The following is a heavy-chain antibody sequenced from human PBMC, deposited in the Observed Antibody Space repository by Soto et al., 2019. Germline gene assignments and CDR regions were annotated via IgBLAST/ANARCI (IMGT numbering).Heavy chain of an antibody. CDR3: ARQFDYDSSGHYYAY. D-gene: IGHD3-22*01. CDR1: GGTFSSHA. V-gene: IGHV1-69*13. CDR2: IIPMFATP. Sequence: ASVKVSCKASGGTFSSHAISWVRQAPGQGLEWMGGIIPMFATPNYAEKFQGRLSITADESTTTVYMQLSSLRSQDTAVYYCARQFDYDSSGHYYAYWGQGTLVTVSS. J-gene: IGHJ4*02.